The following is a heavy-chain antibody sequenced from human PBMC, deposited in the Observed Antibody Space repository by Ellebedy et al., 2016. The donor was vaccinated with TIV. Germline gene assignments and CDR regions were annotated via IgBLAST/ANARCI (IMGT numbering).Heavy chain of an antibody. CDR1: GGSISSGDYY. Sequence: SETLSLXXTVSGGSISSGDYYWSWIRQPPGKGLEWIGYIYYSGSTYYNPSLKSRVTISVDTSKNQFSLKLSSVTAADTAVYYCARDGGLRYFDWLPDAFDIWGQGTMVTVSS. CDR2: IYYSGST. J-gene: IGHJ3*02. V-gene: IGHV4-30-4*02. CDR3: ARDGGLRYFDWLPDAFDI. D-gene: IGHD3-9*01.